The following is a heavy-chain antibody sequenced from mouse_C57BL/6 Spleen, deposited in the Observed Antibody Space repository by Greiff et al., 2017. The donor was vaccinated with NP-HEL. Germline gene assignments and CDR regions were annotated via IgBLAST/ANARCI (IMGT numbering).Heavy chain of an antibody. CDR2: IYPRSGNT. CDR3: ARWDYDYLDY. Sequence: VQLQQSGAELARPGASVKLSCKASGYTFTSYGISWVKQRTGKGLEWIGEIYPRSGNTYYNEKFKGKATLPADKSSSTAYMELRSLTSEDSAVYFCARWDYDYLDYWGQGTTLTVSS. J-gene: IGHJ2*01. CDR1: GYTFTSYG. D-gene: IGHD2-4*01. V-gene: IGHV1-81*01.